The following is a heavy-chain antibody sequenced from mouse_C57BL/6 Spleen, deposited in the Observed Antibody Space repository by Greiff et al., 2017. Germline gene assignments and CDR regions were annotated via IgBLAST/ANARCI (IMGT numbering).Heavy chain of an antibody. Sequence: EVKLMESGGGLVQPGGSLKLSCAASGFTFSDYGMAWVRQAPRKGPEWVAFISNLAYSIYYADTVTGRFTISRENAKNTLYLEMSSLRSEDTAMYYCARGNHWYFDVWGTGTTVTVSS. D-gene: IGHD2-1*01. CDR2: ISNLAYSI. V-gene: IGHV5-15*01. CDR1: GFTFSDYG. CDR3: ARGNHWYFDV. J-gene: IGHJ1*03.